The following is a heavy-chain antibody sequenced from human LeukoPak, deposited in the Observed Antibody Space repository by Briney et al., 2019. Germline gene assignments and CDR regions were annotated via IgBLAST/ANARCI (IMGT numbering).Heavy chain of an antibody. J-gene: IGHJ4*02. CDR2: ISSSSSYI. D-gene: IGHD1-7*01. CDR1: RFTFSSYS. CDR3: ARWARSGTFFDF. Sequence: GGSLRLSCAASRFTFSSYSMNWVRQAPGKGLEWVSSISSSSSYIYYADSVKGRFTISRDNAKNSVDLQMSSLRAEDTAVYYCARWARSGTFFDFWGQGTLVTVSS. V-gene: IGHV3-21*01.